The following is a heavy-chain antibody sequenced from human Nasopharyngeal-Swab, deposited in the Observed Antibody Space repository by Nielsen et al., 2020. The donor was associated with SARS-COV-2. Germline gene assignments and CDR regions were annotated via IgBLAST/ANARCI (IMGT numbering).Heavy chain of an antibody. CDR2: ISYDGSNK. CDR3: AKALAAMDDYYYYGMDV. Sequence: GGSLRLSCAASGFTFSSYGMHWVRQAPGKGLEWVAVISYDGSNKYYADSVKGRFTISRDNSKNTLYPQMNSLRAEDTAVYYCAKALAAMDDYYYYGMDVWGQGTTVTVSS. D-gene: IGHD5-18*01. V-gene: IGHV3-30*18. J-gene: IGHJ6*02. CDR1: GFTFSSYG.